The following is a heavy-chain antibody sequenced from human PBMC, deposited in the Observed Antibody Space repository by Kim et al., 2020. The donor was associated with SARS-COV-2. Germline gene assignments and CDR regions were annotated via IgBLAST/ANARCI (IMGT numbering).Heavy chain of an antibody. V-gene: IGHV4-39*01. D-gene: IGHD6-13*01. CDR2: IYYSGST. CDR1: DGSISSSSYY. Sequence: SETLSLTCTISDGSISSSSYYWGWIRQPPGKGLECIGTIYYSGSTYYNPSLKSRVTISVDTSKKQVSLKLSSVTAADTAVYYCARLKAAAGEYWGQGTLVTVSS. CDR3: ARLKAAAGEY. J-gene: IGHJ4*02.